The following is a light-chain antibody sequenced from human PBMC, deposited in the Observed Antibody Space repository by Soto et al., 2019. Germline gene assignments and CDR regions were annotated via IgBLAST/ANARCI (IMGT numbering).Light chain of an antibody. CDR3: SLYTSSSTYV. Sequence: QAAVTQPPSVSGSPGQSVTISCTGTSSDVGSYNRVSWYQQPPGTAPKLMIYEVSNRPSGVPDRFSGSKSGNTASLTISGLQAEDEADYYCSLYTSSSTYVFGTGTKVTVL. V-gene: IGLV2-18*01. CDR2: EVS. J-gene: IGLJ1*01. CDR1: SSDVGSYNR.